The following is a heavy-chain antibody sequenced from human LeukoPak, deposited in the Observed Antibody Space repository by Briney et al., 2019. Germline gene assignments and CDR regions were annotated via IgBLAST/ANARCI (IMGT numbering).Heavy chain of an antibody. CDR2: ISGYNGDT. J-gene: IGHJ4*02. V-gene: IGHV1-18*01. D-gene: IGHD3-22*01. CDR1: GYTFTSYG. Sequence: GASVKVSCKASGYTFTSYGISWVRQAPGQGLEWMAWISGYNGDTKCSQKFQGRVTMTTDTSTSTAYMELRSLRSDDTAVYFCARDGHRMYYYESSDYRFDSWGQGTLVTVSS. CDR3: ARDGHRMYYYESSDYRFDS.